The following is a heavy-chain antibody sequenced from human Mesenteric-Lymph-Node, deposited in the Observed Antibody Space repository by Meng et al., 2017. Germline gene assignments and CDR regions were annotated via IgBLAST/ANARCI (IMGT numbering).Heavy chain of an antibody. Sequence: QGQLQESGPGLVEPSGTLSLTCTVSGGSISSGGYYWSWIRQHPGKGLEWIGYIYYSGSTYYNPSLKSRVTISVDTSKNQFSLKLSSVSAADTAVYYCARLGDCRSTNCLDYWGQGTLVTVSS. CDR1: GGSISSGGYY. CDR3: ARLGDCRSTNCLDY. D-gene: IGHD2-2*01. V-gene: IGHV4-31*03. CDR2: IYYSGST. J-gene: IGHJ4*02.